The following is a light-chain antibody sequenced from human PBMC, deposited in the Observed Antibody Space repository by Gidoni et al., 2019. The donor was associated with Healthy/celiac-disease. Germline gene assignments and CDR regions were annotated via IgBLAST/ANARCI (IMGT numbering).Light chain of an antibody. J-gene: IGLJ3*02. CDR2: KDS. CDR1: ALPKQY. V-gene: IGLV3-25*03. Sequence: SYELTPPPSVSVSPGQTARITCAGDALPKQYAYWYQQKPGQAPVLVIYKDSERPSGIPERFSGSSSGTTVTLTISGVQAEDEADYYCQSADSSGTYPVFGGGTKLXV. CDR3: QSADSSGTYPV.